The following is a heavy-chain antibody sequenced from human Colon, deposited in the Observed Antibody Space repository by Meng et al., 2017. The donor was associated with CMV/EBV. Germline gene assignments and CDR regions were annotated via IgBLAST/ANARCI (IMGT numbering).Heavy chain of an antibody. Sequence: GESLKISCAASGFTVRTSYMSWVRQAPGKGLEWVALIYSAGNTEHADSVRDRFTISRDNSENILYLQMDRLRPEDTAVYYCARDIGGGLVSYYPYYYGMDVWGQGTTVTVSS. V-gene: IGHV3-66*02. CDR2: IYSAGNT. D-gene: IGHD3-10*01. CDR1: GFTVRTSY. CDR3: ARDIGGGLVSYYPYYYGMDV. J-gene: IGHJ6*02.